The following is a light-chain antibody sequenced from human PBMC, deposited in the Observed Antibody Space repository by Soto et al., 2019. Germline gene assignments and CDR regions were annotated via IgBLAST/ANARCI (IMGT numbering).Light chain of an antibody. V-gene: IGLV2-23*01. CDR1: SSDFGSHNL. Sequence: QSVLTQPASVSGSPGQSITISCTGTSSDFGSHNLVSWYQQHPGKAPKLMIYEGSKRPSGVSNRFSGSKSGNTASLTISGLQAEGEADYYCCSYAGSSTSPYVIGTGTKVTVL. CDR2: EGS. CDR3: CSYAGSSTSPYV. J-gene: IGLJ1*01.